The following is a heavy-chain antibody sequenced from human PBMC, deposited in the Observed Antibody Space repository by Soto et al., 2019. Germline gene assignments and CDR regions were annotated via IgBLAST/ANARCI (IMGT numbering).Heavy chain of an antibody. J-gene: IGHJ5*02. D-gene: IGHD6-13*01. Sequence: GGSLRLSCAASGFTFSSYAMHWVRQAPGKGLEWVGVISYDGSNKYYADSVKGRFTISRDNSKDTLYLQMNSLRAEDTAVYYCARDVIAAAGTGGGFDPWGQGTLVTVSS. CDR3: ARDVIAAAGTGGGFDP. CDR2: ISYDGSNK. V-gene: IGHV3-30-3*01. CDR1: GFTFSSYA.